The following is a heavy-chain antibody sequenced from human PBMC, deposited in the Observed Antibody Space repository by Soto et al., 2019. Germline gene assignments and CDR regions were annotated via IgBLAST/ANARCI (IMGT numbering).Heavy chain of an antibody. D-gene: IGHD2-8*01. V-gene: IGHV3-11*05. CDR2: VSSRSTST. CDR3: ARDNGGTFDY. J-gene: IGHJ4*02. Sequence: QVHLVESGGGSVKPGGSLRLSCVASGFTFSDYYMTWIRQAPGKGLEWVSYVSSRSTSTNYADSMKGRFTISRDNAKNSLYLQMNSLRAEDTAVYYCARDNGGTFDYWGQGTLVTVSS. CDR1: GFTFSDYY.